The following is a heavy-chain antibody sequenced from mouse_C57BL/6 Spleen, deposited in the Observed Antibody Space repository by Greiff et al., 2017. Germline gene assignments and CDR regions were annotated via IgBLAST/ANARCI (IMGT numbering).Heavy chain of an antibody. V-gene: IGHV1-19*01. CDR3: ARQPGYYAMDY. D-gene: IGHD6-1*01. Sequence: VQLQQSGPVLVKPGASVKTSCKASGYTFTDYYMNWVKQSHGKSLEWIGVINPYNGGTSYNQKFKGKATLTVDKSSSTAYMELNSLASEDAAVYYCARQPGYYAMDYWGQGTSVTVSS. J-gene: IGHJ4*01. CDR2: INPYNGGT. CDR1: GYTFTDYY.